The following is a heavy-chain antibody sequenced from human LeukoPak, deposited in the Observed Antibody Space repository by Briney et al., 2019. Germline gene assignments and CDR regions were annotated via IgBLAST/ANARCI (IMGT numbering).Heavy chain of an antibody. D-gene: IGHD3-16*01. Sequence: PGGSLRLSCSASGITISKNYMSWVRQAPGKGLEWVSLIYSGGAKFYADSVKGRFTISRDNSKSTLYLQMNSLRAEDTAVYYCVREAYYASGSPPTYYFDSWGQGTLVTVSS. CDR1: GITISKNY. CDR3: VREAYYASGSPPTYYFDS. V-gene: IGHV3-66*02. CDR2: IYSGGAK. J-gene: IGHJ4*02.